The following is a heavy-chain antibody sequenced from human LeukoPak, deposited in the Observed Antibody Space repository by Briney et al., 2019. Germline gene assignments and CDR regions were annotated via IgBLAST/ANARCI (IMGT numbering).Heavy chain of an antibody. CDR2: TYYRSQWYN. J-gene: IGHJ4*02. V-gene: IGHV6-1*01. D-gene: IGHD5-18*01. CDR3: AREKQGYNYDVFDY. Sequence: SQTLSLTCAISGDSVSNNSAAWNWIRQSPSRGLEWLGRTYYRSQWYNHYAVSVKSRITINSDTSKNQFSLHLNSVTPEDTAVYYCAREKQGYNYDVFDYWGQGTLVTASS. CDR1: GDSVSNNSAA.